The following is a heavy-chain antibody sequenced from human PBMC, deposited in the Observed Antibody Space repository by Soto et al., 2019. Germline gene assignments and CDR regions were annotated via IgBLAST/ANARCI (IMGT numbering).Heavy chain of an antibody. Sequence: GESLKISCKGSGYSFTSYWIGWVRQMPGKGLEWMGIIYPGDSDIRYSPSFQGQVTISADKSISTAYLQWSSLKASDTAMYYCARGALGYCSGGSCYSNWFDPWGQGTLVTVS. CDR2: IYPGDSDI. V-gene: IGHV5-51*01. J-gene: IGHJ5*02. CDR1: GYSFTSYW. CDR3: ARGALGYCSGGSCYSNWFDP. D-gene: IGHD2-15*01.